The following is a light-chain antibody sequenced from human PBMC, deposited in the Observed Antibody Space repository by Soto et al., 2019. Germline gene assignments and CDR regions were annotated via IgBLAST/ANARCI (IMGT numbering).Light chain of an antibody. CDR1: QNITTH. J-gene: IGKJ1*01. CDR3: QQNNNWPPWT. CDR2: GAS. V-gene: IGKV3-15*01. Sequence: EIVMTQSPATLSVYPGERATLSCRASQNITTHLAWYQQKPGQTPRLLIYGASIRATGVPARFSGSGSGTEFTLTISSLQSEDFAVYYCQQNNNWPPWTFGQGTKVEIK.